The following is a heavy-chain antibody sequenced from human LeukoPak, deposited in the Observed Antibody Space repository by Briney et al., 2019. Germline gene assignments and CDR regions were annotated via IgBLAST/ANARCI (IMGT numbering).Heavy chain of an antibody. Sequence: SETLSLTCAVSGYSISSGYCWGWIRQPPGKGLEWIGSIYHSGSTYYNPSLKSRVTISVDTSKNQFSLKLSSVTAADTAVYYCARSPDIIVVPAAYFDYWGQGTLVTVSS. CDR3: ARSPDIIVVPAAYFDY. V-gene: IGHV4-38-2*01. CDR2: IYHSGST. J-gene: IGHJ4*02. D-gene: IGHD2-2*01. CDR1: GYSISSGYC.